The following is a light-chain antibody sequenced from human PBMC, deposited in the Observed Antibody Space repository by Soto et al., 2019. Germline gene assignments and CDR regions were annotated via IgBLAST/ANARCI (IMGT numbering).Light chain of an antibody. CDR2: KAS. Sequence: DIQMTQSPSTLSASVGDRVTITCRASQSLSQWLAWYQQKPGKAPKLLIFKASTLESGVPSRLSGSGSGSDFTLTISSLQPDDFATYYCQQYDGYSHFSFGPGTKVDIK. CDR3: QQYDGYSHFS. V-gene: IGKV1-5*03. J-gene: IGKJ3*01. CDR1: QSLSQW.